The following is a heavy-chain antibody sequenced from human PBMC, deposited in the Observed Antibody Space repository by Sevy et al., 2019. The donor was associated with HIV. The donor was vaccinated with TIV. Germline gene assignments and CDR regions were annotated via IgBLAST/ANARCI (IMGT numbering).Heavy chain of an antibody. CDR2: ISSAGSNK. J-gene: IGHJ4*02. CDR1: GLTFSSHA. CDR3: TRDAGYSIAWSPSDY. D-gene: IGHD6-19*01. V-gene: IGHV3-30-3*01. Sequence: GGSLRLSCAASGLTFSSHAMHCVRQAPGKGLEWVAVISSAGSNKYYADSVKGRFTISRDNPKNTLYLQMNSLRPEDTAVYYCTRDAGYSIAWSPSDYWGQGTLVTVSS.